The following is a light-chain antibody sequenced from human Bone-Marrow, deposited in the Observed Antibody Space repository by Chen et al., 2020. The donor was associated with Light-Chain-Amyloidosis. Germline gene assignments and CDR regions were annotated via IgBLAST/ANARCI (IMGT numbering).Light chain of an antibody. CDR1: SGSIATKY. CDR3: QSYQGSSQGV. Sequence: NFMLPHPYSVSESPGQTVIISCTRSSGSIATKYVQSYQQRPGSSPTTMIYEDDQRPSTVPDRFSGSIDRSSNSASLTISGLKTEDEADYYCQSYQGSSQGVFGGGTKLTVL. V-gene: IGLV6-57*01. J-gene: IGLJ3*02. CDR2: EDD.